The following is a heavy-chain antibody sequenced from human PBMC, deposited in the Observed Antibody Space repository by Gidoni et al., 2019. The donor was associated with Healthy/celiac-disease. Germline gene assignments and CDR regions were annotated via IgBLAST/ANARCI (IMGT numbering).Heavy chain of an antibody. CDR3: ALSYYYYYYYMDV. V-gene: IGHV3-30-3*01. CDR2: ISYDGSNK. D-gene: IGHD1-26*01. Sequence: QGQLVESGGGVVQPGKSMRLSCAASGFTCSSDAMPRVRQAPGKGREWCAVISYDGSNKYYADSVKGRFTISRDNSKNTLYLQMNSLRAEDTAVYYCALSYYYYYYYMDVWGKGTTVTVSS. CDR1: GFTCSSDA. J-gene: IGHJ6*03.